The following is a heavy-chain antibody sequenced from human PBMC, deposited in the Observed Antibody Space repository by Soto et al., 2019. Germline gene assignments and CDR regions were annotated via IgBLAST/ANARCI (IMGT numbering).Heavy chain of an antibody. V-gene: IGHV1-69*01. CDR3: ARSRCTTGVCYNLSPGLDV. J-gene: IGHJ6*02. CDR1: GGTFSSDA. D-gene: IGHD2-8*01. CDR2: IMTIFNTA. Sequence: QVQLVQSGAEVKKPGSSVKVSCKASGGTFSSDAISWVRQAPGHGLEWMGGIMTIFNTANYEQMFHGRVTITADESTSTAYMELSSLRAEDTAVYYCARSRCTTGVCYNLSPGLDVWGQGTTVTVS.